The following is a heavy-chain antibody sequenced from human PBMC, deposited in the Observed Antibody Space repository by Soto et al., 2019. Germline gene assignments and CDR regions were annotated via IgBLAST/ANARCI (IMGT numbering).Heavy chain of an antibody. D-gene: IGHD3-10*01. Sequence: HPGRSVRLSCAASTMSFNTYGVTWVRQGPRKGLEWVSTVTVTGGSTYYADSVKGRFTISRDRSNYTVSLLLNSLRVEDTAIDYCARQRSPAAWFDPWRQGA. CDR1: TMSFNTYG. CDR2: VTVTGGST. CDR3: ARQRSPAAWFDP. V-gene: IGHV3-23*01. J-gene: IGHJ5*02.